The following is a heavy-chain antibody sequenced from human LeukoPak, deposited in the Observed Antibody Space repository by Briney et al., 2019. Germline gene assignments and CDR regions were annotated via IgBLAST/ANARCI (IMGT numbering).Heavy chain of an antibody. CDR2: IYTSGST. CDR1: GGSISSGSYY. J-gene: IGHJ4*02. CDR3: ARANYDILTGYPEYYFDY. Sequence: SVTLSLTCTVSGGSISSGSYYWSWIRQPAGKGLEWIGRIYTSGSTNYNPSLKGRVTISVDTSKTQFSLKLSSVTAADTAVYYCARANYDILTGYPEYYFDYWGQGTLVTVSS. D-gene: IGHD3-9*01. V-gene: IGHV4-61*02.